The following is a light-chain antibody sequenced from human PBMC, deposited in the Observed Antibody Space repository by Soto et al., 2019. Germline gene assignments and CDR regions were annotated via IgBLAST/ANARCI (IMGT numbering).Light chain of an antibody. CDR3: QQFNNYP. CDR1: QGISSA. Sequence: AIQLTQSPSSLCASVGDRVTITCRASQGISSALAWYQQKPGKAPKLLIYDASSLESGVPSRFSGSGSGTDFTLTISSLQPEDFATYYCQQFNNYPFGPGTKVDIK. J-gene: IGKJ3*01. CDR2: DAS. V-gene: IGKV1D-13*01.